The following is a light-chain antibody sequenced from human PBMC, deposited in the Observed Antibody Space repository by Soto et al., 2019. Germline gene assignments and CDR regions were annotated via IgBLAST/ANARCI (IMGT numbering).Light chain of an antibody. V-gene: IGKV1-33*01. CDR2: GAS. CDR3: QHYDNLPPFT. CDR1: QDIRTS. Sequence: DIQMTQSPSSLSASVGARVSITCQASQDIRTSLSWFQQKPGRAPKLLIYGASNLETGVPSRFRGSGYGTDFTFTISSLQTEDIETYYCQHYDNLPPFTFGPGTKVDIK. J-gene: IGKJ3*01.